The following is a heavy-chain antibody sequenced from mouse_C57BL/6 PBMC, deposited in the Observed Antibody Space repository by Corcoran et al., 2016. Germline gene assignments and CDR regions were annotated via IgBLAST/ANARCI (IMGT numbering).Heavy chain of an antibody. J-gene: IGHJ2*01. CDR2: ISYDGSN. Sequence: DVQLQESGPGLVKPSQSLSLTCSVTGYSITSGYYWNWIRQFPGNKLEWMGYISYDGSNNYNPSLKNRISITRDTSKNQFFLKLNSVTTEDTATYYCARMGSGDYFDYWGQGTTLTVSS. V-gene: IGHV3-6*01. CDR1: GYSITSGYY. D-gene: IGHD2-3*01. CDR3: ARMGSGDYFDY.